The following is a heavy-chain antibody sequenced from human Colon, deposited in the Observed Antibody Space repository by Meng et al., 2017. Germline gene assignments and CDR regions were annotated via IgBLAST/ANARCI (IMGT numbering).Heavy chain of an antibody. CDR1: GDSISSDIW. CDR3: GRDQGRQLINH. CDR2: VYHRGDT. V-gene: IGHV4-4*02. Sequence: QVQLPGSGPVQVKPSRTLSLTCTVSGDSISSDIWWSWVRQPPGKGLEWIGEVYHRGDTNYNPSLKSRVVISVDRSKNQFSLNLSSVTAADTAVYYCGRDQGRQLINHWGQGTLVTVSS. D-gene: IGHD1-1*01. J-gene: IGHJ4*02.